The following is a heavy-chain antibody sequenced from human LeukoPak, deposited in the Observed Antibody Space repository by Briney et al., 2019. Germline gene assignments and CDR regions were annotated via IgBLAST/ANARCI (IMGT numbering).Heavy chain of an antibody. V-gene: IGHV3-21*04. J-gene: IGHJ2*01. D-gene: IGHD4-23*01. CDR3: ARTYYSGNSLGYFDL. CDR1: GFTFSSYS. Sequence: GGSLRLSCAASGFTFSSYSMNWVRQAPGKGLEWVSFISSSGASIYYADSVKGRFTVSRDNAKNSLYLQMNSLRAEDTAVYYCARTYYSGNSLGYFDLWGRGTLVTVSS. CDR2: ISSSGASI.